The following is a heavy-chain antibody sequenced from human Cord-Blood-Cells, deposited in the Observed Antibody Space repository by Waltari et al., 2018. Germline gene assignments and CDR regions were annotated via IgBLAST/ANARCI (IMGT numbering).Heavy chain of an antibody. Sequence: ELQLVESGGGLIQPGGYVRRSCAASGFTVSRDYMSWVRQAPGKGLEWVSVIYIGGSTYYADSVKGRFTISRDNSKNTLYLQMNSLRAEDTAVYYCARDAAAGDYWGQGTLVTVSS. J-gene: IGHJ4*02. D-gene: IGHD6-13*01. CDR2: IYIGGST. CDR3: ARDAAAGDY. CDR1: GFTVSRDY. V-gene: IGHV3-53*01.